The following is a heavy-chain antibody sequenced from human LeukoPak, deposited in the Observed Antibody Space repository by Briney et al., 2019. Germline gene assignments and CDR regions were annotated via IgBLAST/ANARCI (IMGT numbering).Heavy chain of an antibody. CDR2: INHSGST. Sequence: SETLSLTCAVSGGSISSSNWWSWVRQPPGKGLEWIGEINHSGSTNYNPSLKSRVTISIDKSKNQFSLTLSSVTTADTAVYYCARWNNGGDYWGQGTLVTVSS. D-gene: IGHD1/OR15-1a*01. CDR1: GGSISSSNW. J-gene: IGHJ4*02. CDR3: ARWNNGGDY. V-gene: IGHV4-4*02.